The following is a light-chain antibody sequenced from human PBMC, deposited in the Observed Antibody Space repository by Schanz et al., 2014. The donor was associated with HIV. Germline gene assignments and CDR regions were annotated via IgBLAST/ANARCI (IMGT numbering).Light chain of an antibody. J-gene: IGKJ3*01. Sequence: EIVLTQSPGSLSLSPGDRATLSCRASQSINSNFLAWYQQTPGQAPRLLIYGASTRATGIPDRFSGSGSGTDFTLTISRLEPEDFAVYYCQQYGSSFGPGTKVEIK. CDR1: QSINSNF. CDR3: QQYGSS. V-gene: IGKV3-20*01. CDR2: GAS.